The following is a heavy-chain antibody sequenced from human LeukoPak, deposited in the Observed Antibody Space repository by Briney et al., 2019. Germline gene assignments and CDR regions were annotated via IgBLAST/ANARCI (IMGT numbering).Heavy chain of an antibody. Sequence: ASVKVSCKASGYTFTSYGISWARQAPGQGLEWMGWISAYNGNTNYAQKLQGRVTMTTDTSTSTAYMELRSLRSDDTAVYYCARDKSILWDNWFDPWGQGTLVTVSS. D-gene: IGHD2-21*01. V-gene: IGHV1-18*01. J-gene: IGHJ5*02. CDR2: ISAYNGNT. CDR1: GYTFTSYG. CDR3: ARDKSILWDNWFDP.